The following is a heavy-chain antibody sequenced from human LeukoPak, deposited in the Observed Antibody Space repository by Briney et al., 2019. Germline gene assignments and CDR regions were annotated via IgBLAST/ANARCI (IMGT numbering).Heavy chain of an antibody. CDR1: GFTFSSYW. CDR3: ARDCSSTSCYDLDAFDI. D-gene: IGHD2-2*01. V-gene: IGHV3-74*01. Sequence: PGGSLRLSCAASGFTFSSYWMHWVRHAPGKGLVWVSRINSDGSSTSYADSVKGRFTISRDNAKNTLYLQMNSLRAEDTAVYYCARDCSSTSCYDLDAFDIWGQGTMVTVSS. CDR2: INSDGSST. J-gene: IGHJ3*02.